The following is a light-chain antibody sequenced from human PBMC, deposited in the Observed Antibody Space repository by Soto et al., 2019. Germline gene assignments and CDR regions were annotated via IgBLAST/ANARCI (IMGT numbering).Light chain of an antibody. CDR1: SSNIGSNY. CDR2: RSN. CDR3: AAWDDSLSGVV. Sequence: QSVLTQPPSASGTTGQRVTISCSGSSSNIGSNYVYWYQQLPGTAPKLLIYRSNQRPSGVPDRFSGSKSGTSASLAISGLRSEDEADYYCAAWDDSLSGVVFGGGTKLTVL. V-gene: IGLV1-47*01. J-gene: IGLJ2*01.